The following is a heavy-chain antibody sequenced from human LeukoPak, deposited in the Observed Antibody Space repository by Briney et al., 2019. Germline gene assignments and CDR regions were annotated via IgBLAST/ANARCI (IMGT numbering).Heavy chain of an antibody. CDR2: IYYSGST. CDR1: GVSISSGGYY. J-gene: IGHJ4*02. Sequence: SQTLSLTCTVSGVSISSGGYYWSWIRQHPGKGLEWIGYIYYSGSTYYNPSLKSRVTISVDTSKNQFSLKLSSVTAADTAVYYCTAYYYDSSGYLDYWGQGTLVTVSS. V-gene: IGHV4-31*03. CDR3: TAYYYDSSGYLDY. D-gene: IGHD3-22*01.